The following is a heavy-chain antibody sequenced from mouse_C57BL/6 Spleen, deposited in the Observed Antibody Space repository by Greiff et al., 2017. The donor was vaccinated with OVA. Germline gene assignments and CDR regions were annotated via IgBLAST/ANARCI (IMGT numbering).Heavy chain of an antibody. CDR2: INPNNGGT. CDR1: GYTFTDHY. V-gene: IGHV1-26*01. D-gene: IGHD2-5*01. J-gene: IGHJ3*01. CDR3: ARRSNYPAWFAY. Sequence: QLQQSGPELVKPGASVKISCKASGYTFTDHYMNWVKQSHGKSLEWIGDINPNNGGTSYNQKFKGKATLTVDKSSSTAYMELRSLTSEDSAVYYCARRSNYPAWFAYWGQGTLVTVSA.